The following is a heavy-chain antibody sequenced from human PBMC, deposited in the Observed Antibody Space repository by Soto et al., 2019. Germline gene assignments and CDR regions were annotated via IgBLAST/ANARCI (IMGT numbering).Heavy chain of an antibody. Sequence: ASVKVSCKASGYTFTGYYMHWVRQAPGQGLEWMGWINPNSGGTNYAQKFQGRVTMTRDTSTSTVYMELSSLRSEDTAVYYCARDLVDTAMVYYYGMDVWGQGTTVTVYS. CDR1: GYTFTGYY. CDR3: ARDLVDTAMVYYYGMDV. V-gene: IGHV1-2*02. CDR2: INPNSGGT. J-gene: IGHJ6*02. D-gene: IGHD5-18*01.